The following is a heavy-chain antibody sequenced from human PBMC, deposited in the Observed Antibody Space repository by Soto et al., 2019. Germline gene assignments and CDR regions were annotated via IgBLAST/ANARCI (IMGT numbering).Heavy chain of an antibody. CDR1: GYTFTSYG. D-gene: IGHD3-3*01. V-gene: IGHV1-18*01. CDR3: SRWSVFEGLVWAFEI. CDR2: ISAYNGNT. Sequence: ASVKVSCKASGYTFTSYGISWVRQAPGQGLEWMGWISAYNGNTNYAQKLQGRVTMTTDTSTSTAYMELRSLRSDDTAVDYCSRWSVFEGLVWAFEIRGQGRVVTVS. J-gene: IGHJ3*02.